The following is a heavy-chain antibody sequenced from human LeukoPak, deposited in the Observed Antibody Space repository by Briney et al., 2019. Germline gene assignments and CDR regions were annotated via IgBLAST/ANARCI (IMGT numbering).Heavy chain of an antibody. D-gene: IGHD1-1*01. Sequence: TPGGSLRLSCAVSGLTFRDAWMSWVRQAPGRGLEWVGRIVSKGSGGTVDYAAPVKGRFTISRDDSQNMLFLQMSGLKTEKTGVYYCSHGAGAPWRLGSWGQGTLVTVSS. CDR2: IVSKGSGGTV. V-gene: IGHV3-15*04. CDR3: SHGAGAPWRLGS. CDR1: GLTFRDAW. J-gene: IGHJ5*02.